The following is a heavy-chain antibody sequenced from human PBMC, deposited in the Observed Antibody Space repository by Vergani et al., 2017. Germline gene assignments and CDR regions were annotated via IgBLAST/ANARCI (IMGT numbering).Heavy chain of an antibody. V-gene: IGHV4-61*02. CDR1: GGSINSHNYY. J-gene: IGHJ4*02. CDR3: ARGSCLGGSYYKPLFDY. CDR2: IHTSGST. Sequence: QVQLQESGPGLVKPSQTLSLTCTVSGGSINSHNYYWSWIRQPAGKGQEWIGRIHTSGSTNYNPSLKSRVTMSEDTSKNQFSLNLTSMTAADTAVYFCARGSCLGGSYYKPLFDYWGQGILVTVSS. D-gene: IGHD2-15*01.